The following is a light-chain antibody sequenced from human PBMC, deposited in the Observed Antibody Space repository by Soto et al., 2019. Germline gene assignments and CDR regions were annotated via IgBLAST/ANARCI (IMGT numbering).Light chain of an antibody. CDR1: SSDVGGYNY. CDR2: DVS. J-gene: IGLJ1*01. V-gene: IGLV2-14*01. CDR3: SSYTSGSTLF. Sequence: QSVLTQPASGSGSPGQSSTISCTRTSSDVGGYNYVSWYQQHPGKAPKLMIYDVSNRPSGVSNRFSGSKSGNTASLTISGLQAEDEADYYCSSYTSGSTLFFGTGTKVTVL.